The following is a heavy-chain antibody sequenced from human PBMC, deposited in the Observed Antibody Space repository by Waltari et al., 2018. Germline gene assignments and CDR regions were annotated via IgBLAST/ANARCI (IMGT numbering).Heavy chain of an antibody. CDR1: GYTFTSYG. J-gene: IGHJ3*02. D-gene: IGHD3-22*01. CDR3: AAGSYDSSGYFLEAFDI. CDR2: IVVGSGNT. V-gene: IGHV1-58*02. Sequence: QLVQSGAEVKKPGASVKVSCKASGYTFTSYGITWVRQARGQRLEWIGWIVVGSGNTNYAQKFQERVTITRDMSTSTAYMELSSLRSEDTAVYYCAAGSYDSSGYFLEAFDIWGQGTMVTVSS.